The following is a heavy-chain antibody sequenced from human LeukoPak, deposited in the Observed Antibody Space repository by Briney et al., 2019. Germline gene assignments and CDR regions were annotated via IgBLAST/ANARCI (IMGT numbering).Heavy chain of an antibody. CDR2: IIPIFGTA. D-gene: IGHD5-24*01. Sequence: SVKVSCKASGGTFSSYAISWVRQAPGQGLEWMGRIIPIFGTANYAQKFQGRVTITTDESTSTVYMELSSLRSEDTAVYYCARGEWLQGTYYFDYWGQGTLVTVSS. CDR3: ARGEWLQGTYYFDY. CDR1: GGTFSSYA. J-gene: IGHJ4*02. V-gene: IGHV1-69*05.